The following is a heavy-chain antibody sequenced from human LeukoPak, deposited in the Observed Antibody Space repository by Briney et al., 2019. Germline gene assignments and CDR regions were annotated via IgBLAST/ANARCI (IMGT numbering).Heavy chain of an antibody. D-gene: IGHD3-10*01. CDR1: GFTFSSYA. CDR3: AKSAQYYYGSGSYCFDY. V-gene: IGHV3-23*01. CDR2: ISGSGGST. Sequence: HPGGSLRLSCAASGFTFSSYAMSWVRQAPGKGLEWVSAISGSGGSTYYADSVKGRFTISRDNSKNTLYLQMNSLRAEDTAVYYCAKSAQYYYGSGSYCFDYWGQGTLSPSPQ. J-gene: IGHJ4*02.